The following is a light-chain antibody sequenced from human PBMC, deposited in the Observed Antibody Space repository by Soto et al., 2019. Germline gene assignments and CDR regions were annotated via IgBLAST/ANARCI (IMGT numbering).Light chain of an antibody. CDR1: QSVSNNY. CDR3: QQYGSSPYT. Sequence: EIVLTQSPGTLSLSPGERATLSCRASQSVSNNYLAWYQQKPGQAPRLLIYDASSRATGIPDRFSGSGSGTDFTLTISRLEPEDFAVYYCQQYGSSPYTYGHGTKLEIK. V-gene: IGKV3-20*01. CDR2: DAS. J-gene: IGKJ2*01.